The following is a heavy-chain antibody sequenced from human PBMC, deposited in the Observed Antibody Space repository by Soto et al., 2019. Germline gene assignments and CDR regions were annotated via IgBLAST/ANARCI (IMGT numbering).Heavy chain of an antibody. D-gene: IGHD3-16*02. Sequence: DVQLVESGGGFVQPGGSLRLSCAASGFSFSGHTMNWVRQAPGKGLEWVSYINPSSSIIYYANSVKGRFTISRDNARDSLYLQMRRLKAEDRAVYYCARDHGYRDPANDHWGQGTLVTVSS. J-gene: IGHJ4*02. V-gene: IGHV3-48*01. CDR3: ARDHGYRDPANDH. CDR1: GFSFSGHT. CDR2: INPSSSII.